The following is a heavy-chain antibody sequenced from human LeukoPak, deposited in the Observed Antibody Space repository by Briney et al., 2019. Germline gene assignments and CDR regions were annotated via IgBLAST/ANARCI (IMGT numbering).Heavy chain of an antibody. CDR1: GYSISSGYY. D-gene: IGHD6-13*01. CDR2: IFHTGST. Sequence: PSETLSLTCTVSGYSISSGYYWAWIRQPPGKGLGWIGSIFHTGSTYHNPSLKSRVTISVDTSKNQFSLKLNSVTAADTAVYYCARDHSSSSEDYWGQGTLVTVSS. J-gene: IGHJ4*02. CDR3: ARDHSSSSEDY. V-gene: IGHV4-38-2*02.